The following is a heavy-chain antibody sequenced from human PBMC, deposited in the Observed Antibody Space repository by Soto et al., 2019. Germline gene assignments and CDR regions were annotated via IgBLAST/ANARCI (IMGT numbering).Heavy chain of an antibody. CDR1: GDSVSSNSAA. V-gene: IGHV6-1*01. CDR3: ARDSEDIVVVPAATSFDY. Sequence: PSQTLSLTCAISGDSVSSNSAAWNWIRQSPSRGLEWLGRTYYRSKWYNDYAVSVKSRITINPDTSKNQFSLQLNSVAPEDTAVYYCARDSEDIVVVPAATSFDYWGQGTLVTVSS. J-gene: IGHJ4*02. D-gene: IGHD2-2*01. CDR2: TYYRSKWYN.